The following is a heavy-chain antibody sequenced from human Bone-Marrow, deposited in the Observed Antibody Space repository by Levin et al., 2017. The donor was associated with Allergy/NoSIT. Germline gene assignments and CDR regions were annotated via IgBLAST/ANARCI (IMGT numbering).Heavy chain of an antibody. CDR1: GDTFSTSP. Sequence: ASVKVSCRASGDTFSTSPINWVRQARGQGLEWMGGIVPIFGTPNYAQRFQGRLTISADESTTTAYMEMSGLTSDDTAVYYCATGAAAFLQDYWIDHWGQGTPVTVSS. D-gene: IGHD2-15*01. V-gene: IGHV1-69*13. J-gene: IGHJ5*02. CDR2: IVPIFGTP. CDR3: ATGAAAFLQDYWIDH.